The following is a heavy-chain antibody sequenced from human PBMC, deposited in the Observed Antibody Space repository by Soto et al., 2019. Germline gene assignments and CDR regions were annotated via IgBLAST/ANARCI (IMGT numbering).Heavy chain of an antibody. CDR2: ISSSSSYI. CDR3: AREIPIVGALDY. V-gene: IGHV3-21*01. CDR1: GFTFSSYS. D-gene: IGHD1-26*01. J-gene: IGHJ4*02. Sequence: EVQLVESGGGLVKPGGSLRLSCAASGFTFSSYSMNWVRQAPGKGLEWVSSISSSSSYIYYADSVKGRFTISRDNAKNSLYVQMNSLRAEDTAVYYCAREIPIVGALDYWGQGTLVSVSS.